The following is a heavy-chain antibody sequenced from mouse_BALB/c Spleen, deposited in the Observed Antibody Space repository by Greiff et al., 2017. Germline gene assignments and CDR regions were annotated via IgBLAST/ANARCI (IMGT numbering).Heavy chain of an antibody. CDR2: ILPGSGST. J-gene: IGHJ3*01. D-gene: IGHD1-1*01. Sequence: QVQLQQSGAELMKPGASVKISCKATGYTFSSYWIEWVKQRPGHGLEWIGEILPGSGSTNYNEKFKGKATFTADTSSNTAYMQLSSLTSEDSAVYYCARGGAYGGFAYWGQGTLVTVSA. CDR3: ARGGAYGGFAY. V-gene: IGHV1-9*01. CDR1: GYTFSSYW.